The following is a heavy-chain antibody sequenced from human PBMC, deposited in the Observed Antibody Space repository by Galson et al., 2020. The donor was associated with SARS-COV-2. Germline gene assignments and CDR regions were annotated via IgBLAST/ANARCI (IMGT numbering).Heavy chain of an antibody. CDR2: ISYDGTNK. J-gene: IGHJ4*02. CDR3: ARDPTYCSGGSCYSGYSDY. Sequence: GGSLRLSCAASGFSFSDAAMHWVRQAPGKGLEWVALISYDGTNKYYADSVRGQFTIYRDNSKNTLYLQMKSLRAEDTAVYYCARDPTYCSGGSCYSGYSDYWGRGTLVTVSS. D-gene: IGHD2-15*01. CDR1: GFSFSDAA. V-gene: IGHV3-30-3*01.